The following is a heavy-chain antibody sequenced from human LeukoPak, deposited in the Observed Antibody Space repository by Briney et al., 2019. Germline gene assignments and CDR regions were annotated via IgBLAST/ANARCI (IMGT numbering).Heavy chain of an antibody. D-gene: IGHD3-3*01. Sequence: PSETLSLTCTVSGASVTSYYWNWIRQPPGKGLEWIGCRSYSGNTNYNPSLESRVTISINTSKNQFSLKLSSVAAADTAVYYCARTDDFWSGSLEWGTERRRTRLNAFDIWGQGTMVTVSS. CDR1: GASVTSYY. CDR2: RSYSGNT. J-gene: IGHJ3*02. V-gene: IGHV4-59*02. CDR3: ARTDDFWSGSLEWGTERRRTRLNAFDI.